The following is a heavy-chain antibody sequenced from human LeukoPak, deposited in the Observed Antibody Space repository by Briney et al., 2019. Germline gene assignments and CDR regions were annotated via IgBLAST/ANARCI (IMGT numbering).Heavy chain of an antibody. CDR1: GFTFTSHD. Sequence: GASVKVSCKASGFTFTSHDYNWVRQATGQGLEWMGWMNPNSANTGYAQKFQGRVTMTRDTSISTAYMELSSLSSEDTAVYYCARRLCSGLICYSLPFDYWGQGTLVTVSS. CDR3: ARRLCSGLICYSLPFDY. J-gene: IGHJ4*02. D-gene: IGHD2-15*01. V-gene: IGHV1-8*01. CDR2: MNPNSANT.